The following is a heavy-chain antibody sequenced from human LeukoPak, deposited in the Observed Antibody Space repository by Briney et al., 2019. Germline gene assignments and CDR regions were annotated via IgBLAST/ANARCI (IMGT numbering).Heavy chain of an antibody. CDR1: GGSISSYY. D-gene: IGHD5-18*01. J-gene: IGHJ4*02. CDR3: ARAPRGYSYDFDY. CDR2: IYYSGST. V-gene: IGHV4-59*01. Sequence: SETLSLTCTVSGGSISSYYWSWIRQPPGKGLEWIGYIYYSGSTNYNPSLKSRVTISVDTSKNQFSPKLSSVTAADTAVYYCARAPRGYSYDFDYWGQGTLVTVSS.